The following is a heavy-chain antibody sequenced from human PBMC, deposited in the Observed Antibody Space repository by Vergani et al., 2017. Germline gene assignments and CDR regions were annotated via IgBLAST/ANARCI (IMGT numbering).Heavy chain of an antibody. J-gene: IGHJ5*02. D-gene: IGHD3-16*01. CDR3: AGERGGGWFDP. CDR1: GGTFSSYA. Sequence: QVQLVQSGAEVKKPGSSVKVSCKASGGTFSSYAISWVRQAPGKGLEWMGGIIPIFGTANYAQKFQGRVTITADKSTRPAYMELGSLGSEGTAVYYCAGERGGGWFDPWGQGTLVTVSS. V-gene: IGHV1-69*06. CDR2: IIPIFGTA.